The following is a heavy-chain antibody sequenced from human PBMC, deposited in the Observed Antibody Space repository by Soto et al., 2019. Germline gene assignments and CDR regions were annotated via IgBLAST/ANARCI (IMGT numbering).Heavy chain of an antibody. D-gene: IGHD2-15*01. Sequence: XSVKVSCEASGYTFTSYGISWVRQAPGQGLEWMGWISAYNGNTNYAQKLQGRVTMTTDTSTSTAYMELRSLRSGDTAVYYCARACSGGSCYWAAGYWGQGNLVTVSS. CDR1: GYTFTSYG. CDR2: ISAYNGNT. J-gene: IGHJ4*02. CDR3: ARACSGGSCYWAAGY. V-gene: IGHV1-18*04.